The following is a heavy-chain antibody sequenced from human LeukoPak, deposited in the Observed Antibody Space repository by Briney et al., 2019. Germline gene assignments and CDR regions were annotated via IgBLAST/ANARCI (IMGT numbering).Heavy chain of an antibody. CDR2: ISWNSGSI. V-gene: IGHV3-9*03. D-gene: IGHD3-22*01. CDR3: AKDRTYYYDSSGLGD. CDR1: GFTFDDYA. Sequence: GGSLRLSCAASGFTFDDYAMHWVRQAPGKGLEWVSGISWNSGSIGYADSVKGRFTISRDNAKNSLYLQMNSLRAEDMALYYCAKDRTYYYDSSGLGDWGQGTLVTVPS. J-gene: IGHJ4*02.